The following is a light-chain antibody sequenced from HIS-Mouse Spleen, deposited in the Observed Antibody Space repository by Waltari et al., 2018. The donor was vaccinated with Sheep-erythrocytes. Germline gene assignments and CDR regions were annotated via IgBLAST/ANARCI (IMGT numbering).Light chain of an antibody. CDR2: KAS. V-gene: IGKV1-5*03. Sequence: DIQMTQSPSTLSASVGDRVTIPCRASQSISSWLAWYQQKPGKAPKLLIYKASSLESGVPSRFSGSGSGTEFTLTISSLQPDDFATCYCQQYNSYPLTFGGGTKVEIK. CDR3: QQYNSYPLT. J-gene: IGKJ4*01. CDR1: QSISSW.